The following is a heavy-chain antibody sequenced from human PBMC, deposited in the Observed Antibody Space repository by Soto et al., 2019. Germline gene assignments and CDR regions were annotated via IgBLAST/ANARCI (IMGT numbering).Heavy chain of an antibody. CDR2: IYSGGST. V-gene: IGHV3-66*01. CDR3: ARAGYYYDSSGYYYDY. CDR1: GFTVSSNY. Sequence: GGSLRLSCAASGFTVSSNYMSWVRQAPGKGLEWVSVIYSGGSTYYADSVKGRFTISRDNSKNTLYLQMNSLRAEDTAVYYCARAGYYYDSSGYYYDYWGQGTLVTV. J-gene: IGHJ4*02. D-gene: IGHD3-22*01.